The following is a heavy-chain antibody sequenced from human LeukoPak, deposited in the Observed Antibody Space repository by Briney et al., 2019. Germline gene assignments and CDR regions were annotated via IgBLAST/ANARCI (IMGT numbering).Heavy chain of an antibody. CDR2: IYYSGST. D-gene: IGHD4-17*01. V-gene: IGHV4-39*07. CDR1: GGSISSSSYY. Sequence: SETLSLTCTVSGGSISSSSYYWGWIRQPPGKGLEWIGSIYYSGSTYYNPSLKSRVTISVDTSKNQFSLKLSSVTAADTAVYYCARDFSFGDYGDYDLDYWGQGTLVTVSS. J-gene: IGHJ4*02. CDR3: ARDFSFGDYGDYDLDY.